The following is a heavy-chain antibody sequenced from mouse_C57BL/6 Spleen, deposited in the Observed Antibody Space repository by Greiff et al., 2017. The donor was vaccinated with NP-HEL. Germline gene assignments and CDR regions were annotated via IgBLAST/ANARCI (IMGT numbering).Heavy chain of an antibody. CDR2: IYPSDSET. CDR3: ARKMIYYGNLYAMDY. J-gene: IGHJ4*01. CDR1: GYTFTSYW. D-gene: IGHD2-1*01. V-gene: IGHV1-61*01. Sequence: QVQLQQPGAELVRPGSSVKLSCKASGYTFTSYWMDWVKQRPGQGLEWIGNIYPSDSETHYNQKFKDKATLTVDKSSSTAYMQLSSLTSEDSAVYYCARKMIYYGNLYAMDYWGQGTSVTVSS.